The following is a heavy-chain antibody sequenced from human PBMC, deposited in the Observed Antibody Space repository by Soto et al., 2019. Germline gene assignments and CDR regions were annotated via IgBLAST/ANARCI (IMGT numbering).Heavy chain of an antibody. V-gene: IGHV4-38-2*02. CDR3: ARDPEDYDFWSGYSVVGVDP. D-gene: IGHD3-3*01. CDR1: GYSISSGYY. CDR2: IYHSGST. J-gene: IGHJ5*02. Sequence: SETLSLTCAVSGYSISSGYYWGWIRQPPGKGLEWIGSIYHSGSTYYNPSLKSRVTISVDTSKNQFSLKLSSVTAADTAVYYCARDPEDYDFWSGYSVVGVDPWGQGTLVTVS.